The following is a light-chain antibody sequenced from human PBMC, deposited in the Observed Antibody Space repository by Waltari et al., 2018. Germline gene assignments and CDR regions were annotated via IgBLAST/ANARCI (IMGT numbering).Light chain of an antibody. J-gene: IGKJ2*01. V-gene: IGKV4-1*01. CDR2: WAS. CDR1: QSVLYGSNHLNY. CDR3: QQFYSTPYT. Sequence: DIVMTQSPDSLAVSLGERATINCKSSQSVLYGSNHLNYLAWYQQKPGQPPKLLIYWASTRESGVPDRFSGSGSGTDFTRTISSLQAEDVAVYYCQQFYSTPYTFGQGTKLEIK.